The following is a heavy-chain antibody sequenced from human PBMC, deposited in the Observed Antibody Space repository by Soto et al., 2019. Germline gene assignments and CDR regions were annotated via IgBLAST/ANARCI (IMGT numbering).Heavy chain of an antibody. V-gene: IGHV1-69*01. J-gene: IGHJ4*02. D-gene: IGHD5-12*01. CDR2: IIPIFATT. CDR3: ATDTGQAMATIRRDYYFDC. CDR1: GGTFSSYT. Sequence: QVQLVQSGAEVKKPGSSVKVSCKASGGTFSSYTFSWVRQSPGQGLEWMGGIIPIFATTNYAQKFQGRVTITADESTSTAYMALSSLRSEDTAVYYCATDTGQAMATIRRDYYFDCCGQGTLVTVSS.